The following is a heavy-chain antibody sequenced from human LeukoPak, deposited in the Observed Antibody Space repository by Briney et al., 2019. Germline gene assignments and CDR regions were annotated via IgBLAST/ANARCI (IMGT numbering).Heavy chain of an antibody. D-gene: IGHD2-2*01. J-gene: IGHJ6*02. Sequence: PSETLSLTCAVYGGSFSGYYWSWIRQPPGKGLEWIGEINHSGSTNYNPSLKSRVTISVDTSKNQFSLKLSSVTAADTAVYYCARAQYRSSTSCPAHYYYGMDVWGQGTTVTVSS. CDR2: INHSGST. V-gene: IGHV4-34*01. CDR1: GGSFSGYY. CDR3: ARAQYRSSTSCPAHYYYGMDV.